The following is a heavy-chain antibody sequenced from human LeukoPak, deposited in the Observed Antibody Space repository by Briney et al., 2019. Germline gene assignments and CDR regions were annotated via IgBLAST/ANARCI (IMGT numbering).Heavy chain of an antibody. J-gene: IGHJ4*02. CDR1: GYTFTTYG. D-gene: IGHD2-15*01. V-gene: IGHV1-18*01. CDR3: ARLHCNGGNGCIDY. Sequence: ASVKVSCKASGYTFTTYGISWVRQAPGQGLEWMGWISGYNGNTNYAQKFQGRVTMTTDTSTTTAYMDVRSLRSDDTAVYYCARLHCNGGNGCIDYWGQGTLVTVSS. CDR2: ISGYNGNT.